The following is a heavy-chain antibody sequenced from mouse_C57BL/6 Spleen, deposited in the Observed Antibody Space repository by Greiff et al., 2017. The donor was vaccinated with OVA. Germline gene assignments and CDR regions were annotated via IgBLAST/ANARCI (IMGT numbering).Heavy chain of an antibody. Sequence: EVQLVESGTVLARPGASVKMSCKTSGYTFTSYWMHWVKQRPGQGLEWIGAIYPGNSDTSYNQQFKGKAKLTAVTSASTADMELSSLTNEDSAVYYCTREGVYDYGTGAFDYWGQGTTLTVSS. J-gene: IGHJ2*01. V-gene: IGHV1-5*01. CDR3: TREGVYDYGTGAFDY. D-gene: IGHD2-4*01. CDR2: IYPGNSDT. CDR1: GYTFTSYW.